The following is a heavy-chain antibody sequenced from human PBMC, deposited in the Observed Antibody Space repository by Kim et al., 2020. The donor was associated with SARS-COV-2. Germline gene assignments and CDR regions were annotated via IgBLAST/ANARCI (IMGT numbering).Heavy chain of an antibody. CDR1: GFTFSTYR. J-gene: IGHJ5*02. CDR2: ISSSSSYI. CDR3: ARDSEYYDSRLDP. V-gene: IGHV3-21*01. D-gene: IGHD3-22*01. Sequence: GGSLRLSCAASGFTFSTYRMNWVRQAPGKGLEWVSSISSSSSYIYYADSVKGRFTISRDNAKNSLFLQMNSLRAEDTAVYYCARDSEYYDSRLDPWGQGTLVTVSS.